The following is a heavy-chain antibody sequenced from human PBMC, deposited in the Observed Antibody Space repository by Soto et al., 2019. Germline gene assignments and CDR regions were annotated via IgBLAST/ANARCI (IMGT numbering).Heavy chain of an antibody. CDR3: ARDPQTNPYYLDY. D-gene: IGHD1-7*01. CDR1: GFTFSSYG. CDR2: IWYDGSNK. Sequence: GGSLRLSCAASGFTFSSYGMHWVRQAPGKGLEWVAVIWYDGSNKYYADSVKGRFTISRDNSKNTLYLQMNSLRAEDTAVYYCARDPQTNPYYLDYWGQGTLVTVSS. V-gene: IGHV3-33*01. J-gene: IGHJ4*02.